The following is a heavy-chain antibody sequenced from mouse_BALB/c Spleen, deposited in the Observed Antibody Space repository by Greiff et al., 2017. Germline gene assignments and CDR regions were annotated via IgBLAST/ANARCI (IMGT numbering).Heavy chain of an antibody. D-gene: IGHD1-1*01. CDR2: ISSGSSTI. CDR3: ARSATVVARGDYFDY. V-gene: IGHV5-17*02. J-gene: IGHJ2*01. CDR1: GFTFSSFG. Sequence: EVKLQESGGGLVQPGGSRKLSCAASGFTFSSFGMHWVRQAPEKGLEWVAYISSGSSTIYYADTVKGRFTISRDNPKNTLFLQMTSLRSEDTAMYYCARSATVVARGDYFDYWGQGTTLTVSS.